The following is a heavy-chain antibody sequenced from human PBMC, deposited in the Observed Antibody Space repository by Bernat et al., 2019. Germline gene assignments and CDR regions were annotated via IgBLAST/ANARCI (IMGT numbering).Heavy chain of an antibody. CDR1: GGSFSGFY. CDR2: VNDSGST. V-gene: IGHV4-34*02. Sequence: QVQLQQWGAGLLKPSETLSLTCAVYGGSFSGFYWTWIRQPPGKGLEWIGEVNDSGSTNYNPSLKSRVTISVDTSKNQFSLKLSSVTAADTAVYYCARGGDGDYGWYFDLWGRGTLVTVSS. CDR3: ARGGDGDYGWYFDL. J-gene: IGHJ2*01. D-gene: IGHD4-17*01.